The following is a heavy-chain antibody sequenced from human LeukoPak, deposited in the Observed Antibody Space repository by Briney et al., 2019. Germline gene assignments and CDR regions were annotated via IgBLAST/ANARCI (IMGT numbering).Heavy chain of an antibody. CDR3: ARQRDGYSFDY. J-gene: IGHJ4*02. V-gene: IGHV5-51*01. Sequence: GESLKISCKASGSTFTSYWIAWVRQMPGKGLEWLGIIYPGDSETRYSPTFQGQVTISADKSSNTAALQWSSLKASDTAMYYCARQRDGYSFDYWGQGTLVAVSS. D-gene: IGHD5-24*01. CDR2: IYPGDSET. CDR1: GSTFTSYW.